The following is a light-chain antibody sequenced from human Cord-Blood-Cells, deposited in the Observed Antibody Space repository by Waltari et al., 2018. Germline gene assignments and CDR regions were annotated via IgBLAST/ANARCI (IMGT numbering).Light chain of an antibody. CDR1: QDISNY. CDR2: DAS. V-gene: IGKV1-33*01. CDR3: QQYEPNLYT. J-gene: IGKJ2*01. Sequence: DIQMTQSPSSLSASVGDRVTITCQASQDISNYLNWYQQKPGKAPKLLIYDASNLETGVPSRFSGSGSGTDFTFTISSLQPEDIATYYCQQYEPNLYTFGQGTKLEVK.